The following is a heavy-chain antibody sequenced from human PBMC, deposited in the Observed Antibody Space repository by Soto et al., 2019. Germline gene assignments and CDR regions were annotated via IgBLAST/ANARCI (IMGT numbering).Heavy chain of an antibody. D-gene: IGHD2-2*01. Sequence: EVQLLESGGGLVQPGGSLRLSCAASGFTFSSYAMSWVRQAPGKGLEWVSAISGSGGSTYYADSVKGRFTISRHNSKNPLNLQMYKLRAEDTAVYHCATPRLIYVVVPAANEFDYWGQGNLVTVSS. CDR2: ISGSGGST. J-gene: IGHJ4*02. V-gene: IGHV3-23*01. CDR3: ATPRLIYVVVPAANEFDY. CDR1: GFTFSSYA.